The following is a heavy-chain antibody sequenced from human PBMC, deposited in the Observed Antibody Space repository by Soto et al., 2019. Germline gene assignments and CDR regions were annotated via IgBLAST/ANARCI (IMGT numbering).Heavy chain of an antibody. CDR2: IYYSGST. CDR1: GGSISSYY. CDR3: ARSPRYDILTGYLDWFDP. D-gene: IGHD3-9*01. J-gene: IGHJ5*02. Sequence: SETLSLTCTVSGGSISSYYWSWIRQPPGKGLEWIGYIYYSGSTNYNPSLKSRVTISVDTSKNQFSLKLSSVTAADTAVYYCARSPRYDILTGYLDWFDPWGQGTLVTVSS. V-gene: IGHV4-59*01.